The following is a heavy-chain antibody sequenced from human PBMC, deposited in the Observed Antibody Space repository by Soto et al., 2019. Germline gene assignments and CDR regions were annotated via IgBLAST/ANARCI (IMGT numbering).Heavy chain of an antibody. D-gene: IGHD2-8*02. J-gene: IGHJ4*02. CDR1: GFTFSSSG. Sequence: QVQLVESGGSVVQPGRSLRLSCAASGFTFSSSGMHWVRQAPGKGLEWVAVISFDGNTQFYADSVKGRFSISRDNSKNTLYLDMNSLRADDAAVYYCTGQIASGHWGQGTLVTVSS. V-gene: IGHV3-30*03. CDR2: ISFDGNTQ. CDR3: TGQIASGH.